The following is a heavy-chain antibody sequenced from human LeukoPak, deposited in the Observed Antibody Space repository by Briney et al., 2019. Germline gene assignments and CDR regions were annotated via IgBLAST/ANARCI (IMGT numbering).Heavy chain of an antibody. CDR1: GGSISSGGYY. CDR2: IYHSGST. V-gene: IGHV4-30-2*01. J-gene: IGHJ5*02. D-gene: IGHD3-10*01. Sequence: PSETLSLTCTVSGGSISSGGYYWSWIRQPPGKGLEWIGYIYHSGSTNYNPSLKSRVTISVDTSKNQFSLKLSSVTAADTAVYYCARAIPFAITMVRGPYNWFDPWGQGTLVTVSS. CDR3: ARAIPFAITMVRGPYNWFDP.